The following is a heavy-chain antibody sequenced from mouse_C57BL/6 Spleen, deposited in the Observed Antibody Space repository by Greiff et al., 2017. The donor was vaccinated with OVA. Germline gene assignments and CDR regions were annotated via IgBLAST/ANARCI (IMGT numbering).Heavy chain of an antibody. CDR2: IRLKSDNYAT. D-gene: IGHD3-3*01. CDR3: TGWGLSFFDY. J-gene: IGHJ2*01. Sequence: EVMVEESGGGLVQPGGSMKLSCVASGFTFSNYWMNWVRQSPEKGLEWVAQIRLKSDNYATHYAESVKGRFTISRDDSKSSVYLQMNNVRAEDTGIYYCTGWGLSFFDYWGQGTTLTVSS. CDR1: GFTFSNYW. V-gene: IGHV6-3*01.